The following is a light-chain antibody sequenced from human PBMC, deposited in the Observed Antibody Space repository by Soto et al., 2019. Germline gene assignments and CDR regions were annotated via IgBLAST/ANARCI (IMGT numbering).Light chain of an antibody. CDR2: LGF. V-gene: IGKV2-28*01. Sequence: DLVMTQSPLSLPVTPGEPASISCRSSQSLLHSNGYNYLDWYLQKPGQSPQLLIYLGFNRASGVPDRFRGSGSGTDFTLKISRVEAEDVGVYYCMQALQTPWTFGQGTKVEIK. CDR1: QSLLHSNGYNY. CDR3: MQALQTPWT. J-gene: IGKJ1*01.